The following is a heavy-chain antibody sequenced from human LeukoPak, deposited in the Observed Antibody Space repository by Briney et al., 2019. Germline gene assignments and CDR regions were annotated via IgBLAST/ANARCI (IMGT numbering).Heavy chain of an antibody. CDR1: GFTFSNYW. J-gene: IGHJ6*04. Sequence: GGSLRLSCAASGFTFSNYWMNWVRQAPGKGLEWVSYISSSGSTIYYADSVKGRFTISRDNAKNPLYLQMNSLRAEDTAVYYCAELGITMIGGVWGKGTTVTISP. CDR2: ISSSGSTI. V-gene: IGHV3-48*04. CDR3: AELGITMIGGV. D-gene: IGHD3-10*02.